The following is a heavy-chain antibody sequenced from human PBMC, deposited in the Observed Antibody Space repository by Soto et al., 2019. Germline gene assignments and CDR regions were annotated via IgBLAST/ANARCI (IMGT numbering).Heavy chain of an antibody. V-gene: IGHV3-33*01. CDR3: ARDRYYYGSGSYPLFDY. D-gene: IGHD3-10*01. Sequence: QVQLVESGGGVVQPGRSLRLSCAASGFTFSSYGMHWVRQAPGKGLEWVAVIWYDGSNKYYADSVKGRFTISRDNSKNTLYLQMNSLRAEDTAVYYCARDRYYYGSGSYPLFDYWGQGTLVTVSS. CDR2: IWYDGSNK. CDR1: GFTFSSYG. J-gene: IGHJ4*02.